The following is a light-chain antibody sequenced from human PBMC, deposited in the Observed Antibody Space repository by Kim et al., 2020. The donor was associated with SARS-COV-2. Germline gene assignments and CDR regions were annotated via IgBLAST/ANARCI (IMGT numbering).Light chain of an antibody. CDR3: SSYTTFSTFV. CDR1: SSDVGANKY. V-gene: IGLV2-14*03. CDR2: DVS. J-gene: IGLJ1*01. Sequence: GQSVPISCTGTSSDVGANKYVCWYQHHPGKAPKLMIYDVSERPSGVSSRFSGSKSGNTASLTISGLQDEDEADYYCSSYTTFSTFVFGTGTKVTVL.